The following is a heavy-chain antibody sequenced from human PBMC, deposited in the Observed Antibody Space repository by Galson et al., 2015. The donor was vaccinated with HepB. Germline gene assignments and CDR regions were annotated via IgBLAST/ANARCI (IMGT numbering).Heavy chain of an antibody. V-gene: IGHV3-49*04. CDR3: TRAWDGYSFGYNDY. D-gene: IGHD5-18*01. Sequence: SLRLSCAASGFSFGGHALTWVRQAPGKGLEWVSLIRSKAYGGTTEYAASVKGRFSISRDDSRSIGYLEMNSLKTEDTAVYYCTRAWDGYSFGYNDYWGQGTQVTVSS. CDR1: GFSFGGHA. J-gene: IGHJ4*02. CDR2: IRSKAYGGTT.